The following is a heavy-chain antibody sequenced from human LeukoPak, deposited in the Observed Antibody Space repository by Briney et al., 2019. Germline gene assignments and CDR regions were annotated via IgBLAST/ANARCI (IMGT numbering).Heavy chain of an antibody. CDR3: ARERGPSSSGFDC. D-gene: IGHD6-19*01. Sequence: GGSLRLSCAASGFTFSSYSMNWVRQAPGKGLEWVSSISSSSSYIYYADSVKGRFTISRDNAKNSLYLQMNSLRAEDTAVYYCARERGPSSSGFDCWGQGTLVTVSS. CDR2: ISSSSSYI. CDR1: GFTFSSYS. V-gene: IGHV3-21*01. J-gene: IGHJ4*02.